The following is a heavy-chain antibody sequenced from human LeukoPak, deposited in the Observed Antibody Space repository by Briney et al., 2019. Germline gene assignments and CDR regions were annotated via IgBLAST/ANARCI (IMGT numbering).Heavy chain of an antibody. CDR1: GGSISGSSYY. J-gene: IGHJ4*02. D-gene: IGHD1-14*01. CDR2: IYYSGST. Sequence: SETLSLTCTVSGGSISGSSYYWGWIRQPPGKGLEWIGSIYYSGSTYYNPSLKSRVTISVDTSKNQFSLKLSSVTAADTAVYHCARQLPVHRNPYYFDYWGQGTLVTVSS. V-gene: IGHV4-39*01. CDR3: ARQLPVHRNPYYFDY.